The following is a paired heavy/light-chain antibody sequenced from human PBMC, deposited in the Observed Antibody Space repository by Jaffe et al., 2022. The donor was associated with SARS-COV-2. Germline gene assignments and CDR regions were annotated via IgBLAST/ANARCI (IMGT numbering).Light chain of an antibody. CDR1: KLGNKY. CDR2: QDT. J-gene: IGLJ2*01. V-gene: IGLV3-1*01. CDR3: QAWDNSTRKFVV. Sequence: SYELTQPPSVSVSPGHTASITCSGDKLGNKYASWYQQQPGQSPVLVIYQDTKRPSGIPERFSGSNSGNTATLTISGTQAMDEADYYCQAWDNSTRKFVVFGGGTKLTVL.
Heavy chain of an antibody. CDR2: VFYSGTT. D-gene: IGHD3-22*01. Sequence: QLQLQGSGPGLVKPSETLSLTCTVSGGSISKNSYSWGWIRQPPGKGLEWIGNVFYSGTTYYNPSLKSRVTISVDTSKNEFSLKVSSVTAADTAVYYCARHSYDSSGYHLDFWGQGTLVTVSS. V-gene: IGHV4-39*01. J-gene: IGHJ4*02. CDR1: GGSISKNSYS. CDR3: ARHSYDSSGYHLDF.